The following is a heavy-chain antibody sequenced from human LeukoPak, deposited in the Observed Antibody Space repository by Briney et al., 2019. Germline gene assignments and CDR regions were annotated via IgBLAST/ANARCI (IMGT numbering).Heavy chain of an antibody. CDR1: GGSINSYY. J-gene: IGHJ6*03. Sequence: SDTQSLMRSVCGGSINSYYWRWTRQPAGKGLEEIGHNHNSGSTNHNPSLTSRVTMSVETCKNQFSLKLSSGTAADTAVYYWARILGYYYYRDVWGKGTTVTVSS. CDR2: NHNSGST. CDR3: ARILGYYYYRDV. V-gene: IGHV4-4*07.